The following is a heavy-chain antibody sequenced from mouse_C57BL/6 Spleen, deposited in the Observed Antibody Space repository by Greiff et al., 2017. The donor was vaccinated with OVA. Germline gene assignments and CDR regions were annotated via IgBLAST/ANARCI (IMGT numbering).Heavy chain of an antibody. J-gene: IGHJ4*01. CDR2: IRLKSDNYAT. D-gene: IGHD2-5*01. CDR1: GFTFSNYW. V-gene: IGHV6-3*01. Sequence: EVKVEESGGGLVQPGGSMKLSCVASGFTFSNYWMNWVRQSPEKGLEWVAQIRLKSDNYATHYAESVKGRFTISRDDSKSSVYLQMNNLRAEDTGIYYCTVLYYSNYDYYAMDYWGQGTSVTVSS. CDR3: TVLYYSNYDYYAMDY.